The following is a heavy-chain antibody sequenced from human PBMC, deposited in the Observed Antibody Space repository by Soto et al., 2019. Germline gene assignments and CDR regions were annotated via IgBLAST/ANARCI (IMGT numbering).Heavy chain of an antibody. CDR1: GYTLTVLS. J-gene: IGHJ5*02. V-gene: IGHV1-24*01. D-gene: IGHD3-10*01. CDR2: FDPEDGET. CDR3: ATAYYYGSESYYEHGYNWFDP. Sequence: ASVKVSCKVSGYTLTVLSMHWVRQAPGKGLEGMGGFDPEDGETIYAQKFQGRVTMTEDTSTDTAYMELSSLRSEDTAVYYCATAYYYGSESYYEHGYNWFDPWGQGTLGTV.